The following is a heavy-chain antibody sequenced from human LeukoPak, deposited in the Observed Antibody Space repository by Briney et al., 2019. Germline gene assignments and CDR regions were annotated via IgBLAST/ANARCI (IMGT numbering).Heavy chain of an antibody. Sequence: SETLSLTCTVSGGSISGSSYYWARIRQPPGKGLEWIASIHYSGRTNYSPTLQSRVSISVDMSQNHFSLKVNSVTAADTAIYYCATHRTNNYGSGQPFDFWGQGTLVTVSS. D-gene: IGHD3-10*01. CDR1: GGSISGSSYY. J-gene: IGHJ4*02. CDR2: IHYSGRT. CDR3: ATHRTNNYGSGQPFDF. V-gene: IGHV4-39*01.